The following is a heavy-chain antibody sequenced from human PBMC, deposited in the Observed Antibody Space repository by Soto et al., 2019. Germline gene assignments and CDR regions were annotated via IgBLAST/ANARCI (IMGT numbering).Heavy chain of an antibody. CDR1: GFTFSSYG. CDR3: ARDVGYCSGGSCYPFDL. D-gene: IGHD2-15*01. J-gene: IGHJ2*01. CDR2: IWYDGSNK. Sequence: QVQLVESGGGVVQPGRSLRLSCAASGFTFSSYGMNWVRQAPGKGLEWVAVIWYDGSNKYYGDSVKGRFTISRDTSKNTVSLQMNSLSAEDTAVYYCARDVGYCSGGSCYPFDLWGRGTLVTVSS. V-gene: IGHV3-33*01.